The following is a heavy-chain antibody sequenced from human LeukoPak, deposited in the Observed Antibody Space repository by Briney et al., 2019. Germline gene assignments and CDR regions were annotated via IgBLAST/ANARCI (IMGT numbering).Heavy chain of an antibody. D-gene: IGHD2-15*01. CDR1: GFTFSSYP. J-gene: IGHJ4*02. Sequence: SGGSLRLSCSASGFTFSSYPMHWVRQAPGKGLEYVSAIGSNGVSTYFADSVKGRFTISRDNSKNTLYLQMSSLRAEDTAVYYCVKDSNVLPNCNGGTCYRGLFDYWGQGTLVTVSS. V-gene: IGHV3-64D*09. CDR3: VKDSNVLPNCNGGTCYRGLFDY. CDR2: IGSNGVST.